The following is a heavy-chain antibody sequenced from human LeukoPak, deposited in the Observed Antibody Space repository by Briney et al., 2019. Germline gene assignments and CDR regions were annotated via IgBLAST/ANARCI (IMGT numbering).Heavy chain of an antibody. V-gene: IGHV1-18*01. D-gene: IGHD4-23*01. CDR2: ISAYNGNT. CDR3: ARERADYGGNSENFQH. J-gene: IGHJ1*01. Sequence: GASVKVSCKASGYTFTSYGISWVRQAPGQGLEWMGWISAYNGNTNYAQKLQGRVTMTTDTSTSTAYMELSSLRSEDTAVHYCARERADYGGNSENFQHWGQGTLVTVSS. CDR1: GYTFTSYG.